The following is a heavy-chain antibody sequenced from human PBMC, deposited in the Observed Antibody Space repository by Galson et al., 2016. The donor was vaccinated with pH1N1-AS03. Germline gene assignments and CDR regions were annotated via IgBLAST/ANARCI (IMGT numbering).Heavy chain of an antibody. V-gene: IGHV1-18*04. D-gene: IGHD2-15*01. CDR2: ISGYDDDT. CDR1: GYTFSTYG. Sequence: SVKVSCKASGYTFSTYGVSWVRQAPGQGLEWMGWISGYDDDTDYAQNVAGRVTMTTDKSTSTVYMELRSLRSDDTAVYYCARDRGFRPDTFDIWGQGTGVTVSS. J-gene: IGHJ3*02. CDR3: ARDRGFRPDTFDI.